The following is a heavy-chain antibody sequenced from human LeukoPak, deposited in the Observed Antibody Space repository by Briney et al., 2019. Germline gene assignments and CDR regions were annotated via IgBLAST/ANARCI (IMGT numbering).Heavy chain of an antibody. Sequence: SETLSLTCTVSGGSISSSSYYWGWIRQPPGKGLEWIGSIYYSGSTYYNPSLKSRVTISVDTSKNQFSLKVSSVTAADTAVYYCARVLGSYYYYMDVWGKGTTVTISS. CDR3: ARVLGSYYYYMDV. J-gene: IGHJ6*03. D-gene: IGHD2-15*01. V-gene: IGHV4-39*07. CDR1: GGSISSSSYY. CDR2: IYYSGST.